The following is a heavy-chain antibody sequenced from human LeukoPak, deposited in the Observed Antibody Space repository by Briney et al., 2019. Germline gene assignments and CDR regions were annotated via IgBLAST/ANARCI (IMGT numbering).Heavy chain of an antibody. CDR2: INPKNGNT. V-gene: IGHV1-8*03. J-gene: IGHJ6*03. D-gene: IGHD3-9*01. Sequence: EASVKVSCKASGYTFTSYDINWVRQATGQGPEWLGWINPKNGNTGYAPKFQGRVTFSRNISISTVYLDMGSLTSEDTAVYFCARGGRYYDSSIDVYFDYHFMQDWGQGTTVTVSS. CDR1: GYTFTSYD. CDR3: ARGGRYYDSSIDVYFDYHFMQD.